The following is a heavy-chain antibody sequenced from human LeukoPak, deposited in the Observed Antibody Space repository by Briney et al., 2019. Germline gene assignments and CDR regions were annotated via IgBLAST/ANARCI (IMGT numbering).Heavy chain of an antibody. V-gene: IGHV4-39*07. J-gene: IGHJ4*02. CDR2: IYTSGST. CDR3: ARDPDGDYAYFDY. CDR1: GGSISSSSYY. Sequence: SETLSLTCTVSGGSISSSSYYWGWTRQPPGKGLEWIGRIYTSGSTNYNPSLKSRVTISVDTSKNQFSLKLSSVTAADTAVYYCARDPDGDYAYFDYWGQGTLVTVSS. D-gene: IGHD4-17*01.